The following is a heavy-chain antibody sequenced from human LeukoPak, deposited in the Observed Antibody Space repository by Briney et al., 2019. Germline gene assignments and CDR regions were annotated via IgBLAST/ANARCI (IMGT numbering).Heavy chain of an antibody. CDR3: ARLGSSWYEAFDI. V-gene: IGHV4-30-4*02. CDR1: GGSISSGDYY. Sequence: SETLSLTCTVSGGSISSGDYYWSWIRQPPGKGLEWIGYIYYSGSTYYNPSLKSRVTISVDTSKNQFSLKLSSVTAADTAVYYCARLGSSWYEAFDIWGQGTMVTVSS. D-gene: IGHD6-13*01. CDR2: IYYSGST. J-gene: IGHJ3*02.